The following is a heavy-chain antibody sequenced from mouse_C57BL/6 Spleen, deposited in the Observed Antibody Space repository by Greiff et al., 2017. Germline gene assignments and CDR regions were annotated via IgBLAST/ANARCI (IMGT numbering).Heavy chain of an antibody. Sequence: QVQLQQPGAELVKPGASVKLSCKASGYTFTSYWMHWVKQRPGQGLEWIGMIHPNSGSTNYNEKFKSKATLPVDKSSSTAYMQISSLTSADSAVSYCARWDYGSSGDFDYWGRGTTLTVSS. D-gene: IGHD1-1*01. V-gene: IGHV1-64*01. CDR1: GYTFTSYW. J-gene: IGHJ2*01. CDR2: IHPNSGST. CDR3: ARWDYGSSGDFDY.